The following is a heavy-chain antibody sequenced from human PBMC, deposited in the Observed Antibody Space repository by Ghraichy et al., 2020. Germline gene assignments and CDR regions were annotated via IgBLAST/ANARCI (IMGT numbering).Heavy chain of an antibody. V-gene: IGHV4-59*01. Sequence: SQTLSLTCTVSGGSISSYYWSWIRQPPGKGLEWIGYIYYSGSTNYNPSLKSRVTISVDTSKNQFSLKLSSVTAADTAVYYCARGLTDYDFWGGYPYYFDYWGQGTLVTVSS. D-gene: IGHD3-3*01. CDR1: GGSISSYY. J-gene: IGHJ4*02. CDR2: IYYSGST. CDR3: ARGLTDYDFWGGYPYYFDY.